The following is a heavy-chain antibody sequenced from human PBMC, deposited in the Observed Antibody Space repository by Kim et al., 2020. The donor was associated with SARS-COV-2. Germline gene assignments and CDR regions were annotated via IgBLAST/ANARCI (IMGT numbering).Heavy chain of an antibody. CDR3: ATGYSNSPGNWFDP. J-gene: IGHJ5*02. Sequence: SPSFQGRVTISADKSISTAYLQWSSLKASDTAMYYCATGYSNSPGNWFDPWGQGTLVTVSS. D-gene: IGHD6-6*01. V-gene: IGHV5-51*01.